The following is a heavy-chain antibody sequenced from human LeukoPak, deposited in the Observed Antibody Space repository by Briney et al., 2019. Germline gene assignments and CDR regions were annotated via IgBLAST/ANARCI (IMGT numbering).Heavy chain of an antibody. J-gene: IGHJ6*02. Sequence: GGSLRLSCAASGFTFSSYAMSWVRQAPGKGLEWVSAISGSGGSTYYADSVKGRFTISRDNSKNTLYLQMNSLRAEDTAVYYCAKEVVGDRTYYDFWSGTPEAGGMDVWGQGTTVAVSS. D-gene: IGHD3-3*01. CDR1: GFTFSSYA. V-gene: IGHV3-23*01. CDR3: AKEVVGDRTYYDFWSGTPEAGGMDV. CDR2: ISGSGGST.